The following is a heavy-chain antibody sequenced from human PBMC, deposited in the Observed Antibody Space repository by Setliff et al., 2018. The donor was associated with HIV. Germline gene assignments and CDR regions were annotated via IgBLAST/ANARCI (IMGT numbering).Heavy chain of an antibody. J-gene: IGHJ3*02. V-gene: IGHV1-18*01. Sequence: ASVKVSCKASGYTFTNYDISWVRQAPGQGLEWMGCISAHNGKTNYAQTFQGRVTMTSDTSTTTAYMELRTLRSDDAAVYYCARGGQSPYYYGSGSPHDPFDIWGQGTMVTGSS. CDR3: ARGGQSPYYYGSGSPHDPFDI. D-gene: IGHD3-10*01. CDR1: GYTFTNYD. CDR2: ISAHNGKT.